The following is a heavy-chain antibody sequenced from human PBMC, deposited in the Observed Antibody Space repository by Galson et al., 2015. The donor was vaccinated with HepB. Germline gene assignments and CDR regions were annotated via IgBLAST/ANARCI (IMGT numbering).Heavy chain of an antibody. D-gene: IGHD5/OR15-5a*01. CDR2: MSHDESNK. Sequence: SLRLSCAASGFTINKHAFHWVRQAPGKGLKWVTLMSHDESNKYYADSVKGRFTFSRDISNNTLYLQMNSLRPEDTAIYYCARVRGVSSSYYYFYAMDVWGQGTTVTVSS. V-gene: IGHV3-30-3*01. CDR1: GFTINKHA. J-gene: IGHJ6*02. CDR3: ARVRGVSSSYYYFYAMDV.